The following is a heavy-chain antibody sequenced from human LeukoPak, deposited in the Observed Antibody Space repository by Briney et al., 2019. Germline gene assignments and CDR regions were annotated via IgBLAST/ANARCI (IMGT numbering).Heavy chain of an antibody. CDR2: IIPIFGTA. CDR3: ARGFSPIVVAVAAADAFDI. D-gene: IGHD2-15*01. V-gene: IGHV1-69*13. CDR1: GGTFSSYA. Sequence: SVKVSCKASGGTFSSYAISWVRQAPGQGLEWMGGIIPIFGTANYAQKFQGRVTITADESTSTAYMELSSLRSEDTAVYYCARGFSPIVVAVAAADAFDIWGQGTMVTVSS. J-gene: IGHJ3*02.